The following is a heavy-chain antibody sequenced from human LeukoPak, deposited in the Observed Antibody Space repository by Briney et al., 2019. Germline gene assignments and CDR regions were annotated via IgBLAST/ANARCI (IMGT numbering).Heavy chain of an antibody. V-gene: IGHV3-7*01. D-gene: IGHD5-18*01. CDR3: ARGYSGSWGGYGIYYYYYMDV. CDR1: GFTLSSYW. Sequence: GGSLRLSCAASGFTLSSYWMSWVRQAPGKGLEWVANIKQDGSEKYYVDSVKGRFTISRDNAKNSLYLQMNSLRAEDTAVYYCARGYSGSWGGYGIYYYYYMDVWGKGTTVTVSS. CDR2: IKQDGSEK. J-gene: IGHJ6*03.